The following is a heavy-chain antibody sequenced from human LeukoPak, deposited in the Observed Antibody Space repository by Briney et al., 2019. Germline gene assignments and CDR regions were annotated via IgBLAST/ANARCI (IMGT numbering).Heavy chain of an antibody. J-gene: IGHJ4*02. CDR1: EYTFTGYY. CDR3: AGSRGVRGVIPFDY. D-gene: IGHD3-10*01. Sequence: ASVKVSCKASEYTFTGYYMHWVRQAPGQGLEWMGWINPNSGGTNYAQKFQGRVTMIRDTSISTAYMELSRLRSDDTAVYYCAGSRGVRGVIPFDYWGQGTLVTVSS. CDR2: INPNSGGT. V-gene: IGHV1-2*02.